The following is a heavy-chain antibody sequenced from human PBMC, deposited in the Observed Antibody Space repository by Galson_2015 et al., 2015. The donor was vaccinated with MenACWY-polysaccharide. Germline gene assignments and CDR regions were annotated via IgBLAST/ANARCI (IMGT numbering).Heavy chain of an antibody. Sequence: SEPLSLTCTVSGGSLSGYYWSWIRQPPGKGLEWIGNIYYSGGTNYNPSLKSRVTISVDTSKNQFFLKLNSVTAADTAVYYCARWGATKFFDYWGQGTLVTVSS. CDR1: GGSLSGYY. CDR3: ARWGATKFFDY. CDR2: IYYSGGT. D-gene: IGHD1-26*01. V-gene: IGHV4-59*01. J-gene: IGHJ4*02.